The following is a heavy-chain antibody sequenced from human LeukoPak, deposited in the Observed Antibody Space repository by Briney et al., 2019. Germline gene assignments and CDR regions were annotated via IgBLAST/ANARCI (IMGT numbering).Heavy chain of an antibody. J-gene: IGHJ4*02. CDR1: GGSISGGSYY. Sequence: SQTLSLTCTESGGSISGGSYYWSWIRQPAGKGLEWVRRIHTSESTNYNPSLKSRVTISVDTSKNQFSLKLSSVTAADTAVYYCARDPDGDYAYFDYWGQGTLVIVSS. D-gene: IGHD4-17*01. CDR3: ARDPDGDYAYFDY. V-gene: IGHV4-61*02. CDR2: IHTSEST.